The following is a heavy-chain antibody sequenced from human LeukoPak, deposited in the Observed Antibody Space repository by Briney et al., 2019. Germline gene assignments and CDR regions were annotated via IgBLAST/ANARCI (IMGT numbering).Heavy chain of an antibody. J-gene: IGHJ4*02. CDR3: ARASYGGNSGVVDY. CDR2: INHSGST. CDR1: GGSFSGYY. V-gene: IGHV4-34*01. D-gene: IGHD4-23*01. Sequence: SETLSLTCAVYGGSFSGYYWSWIRQPPGKGLEWIGEINHSGSTNNNPSLKSRVTISVDTSKNQFSLKLSSVTAADTAVYYCARASYGGNSGVVDYWGQGTLVTVSS.